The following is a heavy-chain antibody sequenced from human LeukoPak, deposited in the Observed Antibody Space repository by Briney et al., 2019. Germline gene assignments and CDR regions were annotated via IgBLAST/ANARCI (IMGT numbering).Heavy chain of an antibody. V-gene: IGHV3-33*08. D-gene: IGHD6-6*01. J-gene: IGHJ4*02. CDR1: GFIVSGDF. CDR3: AREEYSTSFDY. Sequence: GGSLRLTCAASGFIVSGDFMSWVRQAPDKGLEWVALVWDDGNEQYYADPVKGRFTISRDNSKNTLYLQMNSLRVEDTAVYYCAREEYSTSFDYWGQGTLVTVSP. CDR2: VWDDGNEQ.